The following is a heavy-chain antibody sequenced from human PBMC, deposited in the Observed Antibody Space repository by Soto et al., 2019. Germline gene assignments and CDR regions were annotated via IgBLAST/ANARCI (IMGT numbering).Heavy chain of an antibody. V-gene: IGHV4-61*01. CDR1: GGSVSSGSYY. J-gene: IGHJ4*02. D-gene: IGHD6-19*01. CDR3: ARERSTGSGWYLDY. Sequence: SETLSLTCTVSGGSVSSGSYYWSWIRQPPGKGLEWIGYIYYSGSTNYNPSLKSRVTISVDTSKNQFSLKLSSVTAADTAVYYCARERSTGSGWYLDYWGQGTLVTVSS. CDR2: IYYSGST.